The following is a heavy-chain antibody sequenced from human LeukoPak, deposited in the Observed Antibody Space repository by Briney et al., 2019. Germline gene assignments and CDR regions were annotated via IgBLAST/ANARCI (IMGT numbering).Heavy chain of an antibody. Sequence: PGGSLRLSCAASGFTFSNYAISWVRQAPGKGLEWVSTIRSSGGSTYYADSVKGRFTISRDNSKNTLYLQMNSLRAEDTAVYYCAKDNRYYFDYWGQGTLVTVSS. CDR2: IRSSGGST. CDR3: AKDNRYYFDY. V-gene: IGHV3-23*01. J-gene: IGHJ4*02. CDR1: GFTFSNYA.